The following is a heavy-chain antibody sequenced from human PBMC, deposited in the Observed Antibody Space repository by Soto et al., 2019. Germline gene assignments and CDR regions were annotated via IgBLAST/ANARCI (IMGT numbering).Heavy chain of an antibody. V-gene: IGHV1-69*02. D-gene: IGHD3-10*01. Sequence: QVQLVQSGAEVKKPGSSVKVSCKASGGTFSSYTISWVRQAPGQGLEWMGRIIPILGIANYAQKFQGRVTMTSEKSTSTDNMELSNLRSEDTAVYYCSRGLVRGIIPIPRYGMDVWCQWTTVTVSS. CDR3: SRGLVRGIIPIPRYGMDV. CDR2: IIPILGIA. J-gene: IGHJ6*02. CDR1: GGTFSSYT.